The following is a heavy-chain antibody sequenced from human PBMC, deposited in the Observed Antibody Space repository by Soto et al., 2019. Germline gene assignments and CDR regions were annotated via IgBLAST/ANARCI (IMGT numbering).Heavy chain of an antibody. D-gene: IGHD1-1*01. J-gene: IGHJ4*02. CDR1: GFTFSSYA. Sequence: QVQLVESGGGVVQPGRSLRLSCAASGFTFSSYAMHWVRQAPGKGLEWVAVISYAGSNKYYAESVKGRFTISRDNSKNTLYLQMNSLSAEDTAVYYCARGQLNRAWDYWGRGTLVTVSS. CDR2: ISYAGSNK. CDR3: ARGQLNRAWDY. V-gene: IGHV3-30-3*01.